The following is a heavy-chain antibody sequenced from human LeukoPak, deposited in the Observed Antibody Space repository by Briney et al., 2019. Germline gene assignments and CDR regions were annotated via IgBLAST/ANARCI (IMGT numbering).Heavy chain of an antibody. CDR1: GFTFSSYG. Sequence: GGSLRLSCAASGFTFSSYGMHWVRQAPWKGLEWVSSISSSGTYIYYADSVKGRFTISRDNAKNSVHLQMNSLRAEDTAVYYCARDQGGSGGNWGQGTLVTVSS. CDR2: ISSSGTYI. CDR3: ARDQGGSGGN. V-gene: IGHV3-21*01. D-gene: IGHD3-10*01. J-gene: IGHJ4*02.